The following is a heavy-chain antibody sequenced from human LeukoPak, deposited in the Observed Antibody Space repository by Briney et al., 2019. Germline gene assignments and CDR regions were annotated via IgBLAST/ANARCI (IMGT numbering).Heavy chain of an antibody. J-gene: IGHJ4*02. CDR3: ARVHDGGYFDY. Sequence: NPSETLSLTCAVYGGSFSGYYWSWIRQPPGKGLEWIGEINHSGSTNYNPSLKSRVTISVDTSKNQFSLKLSSVTAADTAVYYCARVHDGGYFDYWGQGTLVTVSS. CDR1: GGSFSGYY. V-gene: IGHV4-34*01. CDR2: INHSGST. D-gene: IGHD3-16*01.